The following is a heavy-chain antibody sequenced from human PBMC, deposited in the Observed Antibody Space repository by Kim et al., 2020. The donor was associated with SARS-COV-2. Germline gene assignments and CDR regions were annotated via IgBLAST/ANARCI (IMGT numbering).Heavy chain of an antibody. CDR3: TKDSKATRGSYFYNYHMDV. CDR1: GFSFGDYA. V-gene: IGHV3-9*01. D-gene: IGHD3-10*01. Sequence: GGSLSLSCAASGFSFGDYAMHWVRQAPGKGLEWVSGINWNSGSLAYADSVKGRFTISRDNGKRSVYLRMNSLRLEDTALYYCTKDSKATRGSYFYNYHMDVWGKGTAVTVSS. CDR2: INWNSGSL. J-gene: IGHJ6*03.